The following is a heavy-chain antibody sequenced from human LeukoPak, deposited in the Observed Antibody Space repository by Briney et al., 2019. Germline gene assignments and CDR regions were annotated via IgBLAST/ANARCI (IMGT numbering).Heavy chain of an antibody. Sequence: SETLSLTCAVYGGSFSGYYWSWIRQPPGKGLEWIGGINHSGSTNYNPSLKSQVTISVDTSKNQFSLKLSSVTAADTAVYYCARALHLDYWGQGTLVTVSS. D-gene: IGHD5-24*01. J-gene: IGHJ4*02. V-gene: IGHV4-34*01. CDR2: INHSGST. CDR1: GGSFSGYY. CDR3: ARALHLDY.